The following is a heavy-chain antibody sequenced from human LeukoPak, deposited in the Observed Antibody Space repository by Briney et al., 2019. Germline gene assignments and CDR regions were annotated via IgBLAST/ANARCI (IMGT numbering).Heavy chain of an antibody. CDR2: ISYDGSNK. V-gene: IGHV3-30-3*01. CDR1: GFTFSSYA. J-gene: IGHJ4*02. Sequence: PGGSLRLSCAASGFTFSSYAMHWVRQAPGKGLEWVAVISYDGSNKYYADSVKGRFTISRDNTKNTLYLQMNSLRAEDTAVYYCARDQSVFDYWGQGTLVTVSS. CDR3: ARDQSVFDY.